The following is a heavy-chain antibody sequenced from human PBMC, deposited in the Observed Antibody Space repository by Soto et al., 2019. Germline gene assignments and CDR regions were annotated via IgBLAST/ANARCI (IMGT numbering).Heavy chain of an antibody. Sequence: QVQLQESGPGLVKPSETLSLTCTVSGDSVSSGSYYWSWIRQPPGKGLEWIGYIYYSGSTNYNPSRQSRVTISVDTSKNQFSLKLSSVTAADTAVYYCARRVIVGATRWFDPWGQGTLVTVSS. CDR1: GDSVSSGSYY. D-gene: IGHD1-26*01. CDR3: ARRVIVGATRWFDP. J-gene: IGHJ5*02. V-gene: IGHV4-61*01. CDR2: IYYSGST.